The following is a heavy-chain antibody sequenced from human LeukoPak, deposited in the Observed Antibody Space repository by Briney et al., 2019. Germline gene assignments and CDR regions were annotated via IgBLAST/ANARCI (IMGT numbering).Heavy chain of an antibody. J-gene: IGHJ4*02. D-gene: IGHD3-10*01. V-gene: IGHV4-34*01. Sequence: SETLSLTCGVYGGSISGYYWSWIRQPPGKGLEWIGETSHSGSTNYNPSLKSRVTISVDTSKNQFSLKLRSVTAADTAVYYCARGCLTMVRGVSLWGQGTLVTVSS. CDR1: GGSISGYY. CDR2: TSHSGST. CDR3: ARGCLTMVRGVSL.